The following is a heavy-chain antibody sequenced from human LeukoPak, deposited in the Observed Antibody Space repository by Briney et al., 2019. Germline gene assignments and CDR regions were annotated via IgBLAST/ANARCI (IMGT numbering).Heavy chain of an antibody. CDR3: ARHRSGWLQSSFDY. J-gene: IGHJ4*02. CDR1: GGSISSSTYY. CDR2: MYYSGNI. D-gene: IGHD5-24*01. Sequence: SEALSLTCTVSGGSISSSTYYWGWIRQPPGKGLEWIGSMYYSGNIYYNPSLKSRVTISVDTSKNQFSLKLGSVTAADTAVYYCARHRSGWLQSSFDYWGQGTLVTVSS. V-gene: IGHV4-39*01.